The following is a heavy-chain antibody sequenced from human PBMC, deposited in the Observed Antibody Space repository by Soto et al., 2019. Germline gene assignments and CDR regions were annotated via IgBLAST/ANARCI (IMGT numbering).Heavy chain of an antibody. CDR1: GYSFTNYW. V-gene: IGHV5-51*01. Sequence: PGQALKISCKGSGYSFTNYWIGWVRQMPGKGLEWMGIIYPGDSVTRYSPSFQGQVTISADKSISTAYLQWSSLKVSYTAMYYCARIMGIARSGDRSFKQWCQGTLVTVSS. CDR3: ARIMGIARSGDRSFKQ. CDR2: IYPGDSVT. J-gene: IGHJ1*01. D-gene: IGHD2-21*02.